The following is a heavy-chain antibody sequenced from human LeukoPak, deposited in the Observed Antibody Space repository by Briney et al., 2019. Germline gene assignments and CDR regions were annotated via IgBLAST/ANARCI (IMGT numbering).Heavy chain of an antibody. Sequence: PSETLSLTCTVSGGSTSSYYWSWIRQPPGKGLEWIGYVYYSGSTNYNPSLKSRVTIPVDTSKNQFSPKLSSVTAADTALYYCARLDAAAGRYLQFFYCGQGTLVTVSS. CDR2: VYYSGST. V-gene: IGHV4-59*08. D-gene: IGHD5-24*01. CDR1: GGSTSSYY. CDR3: ARLDAAAGRYLQFFY. J-gene: IGHJ4*02.